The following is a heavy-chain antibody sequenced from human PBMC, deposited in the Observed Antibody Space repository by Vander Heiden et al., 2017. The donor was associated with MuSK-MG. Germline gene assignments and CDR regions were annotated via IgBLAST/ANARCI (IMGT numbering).Heavy chain of an antibody. Sequence: EVQLVQSGAEVKKPGESLKISCKGSGYSFTSYWSGGVRQMPGKGLEWMGIIYPGDSDTRYSPSFQGQVTISADKSISTAYLQWSSLKASDTAMYYCARLPRYCSSTSCYYYYMDVWGKGTTVTVSS. CDR2: IYPGDSDT. V-gene: IGHV5-51*01. J-gene: IGHJ6*03. CDR3: ARLPRYCSSTSCYYYYMDV. D-gene: IGHD2-2*01. CDR1: GYSFTSYW.